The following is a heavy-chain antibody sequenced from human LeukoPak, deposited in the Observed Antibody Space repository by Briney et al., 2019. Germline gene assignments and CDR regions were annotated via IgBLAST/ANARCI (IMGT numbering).Heavy chain of an antibody. CDR1: GFTFSRYE. J-gene: IGHJ4*02. CDR3: ASAGGNWGEGYFDY. V-gene: IGHV3-48*03. CDR2: ISSSGSSI. Sequence: QPGGSLRLSCAASGFTFSRYEMNWVRQAPGKGLEWVSYISSSGSSIYYADSVKGRFTISRDNAKNLLYLQMNSLRAEDTAVYYCASAGGNWGEGYFDYWGQGTLVTVSS. D-gene: IGHD7-27*01.